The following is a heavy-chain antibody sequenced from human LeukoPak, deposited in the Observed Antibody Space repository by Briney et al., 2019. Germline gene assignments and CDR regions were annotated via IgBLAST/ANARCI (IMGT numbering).Heavy chain of an antibody. Sequence: PGGSLRLSCAASGFTYSNYWMSWVRQAPGKGLEWAANIKHDGSEKYYVDSVKGRFTISRDNAKNSLYLQMNSLRAEDTAVYHCARMATHNFDFWGQGTLVTVSS. CDR1: GFTYSNYW. V-gene: IGHV3-7*04. CDR3: ARMATHNFDF. CDR2: IKHDGSEK. D-gene: IGHD5-24*01. J-gene: IGHJ4*02.